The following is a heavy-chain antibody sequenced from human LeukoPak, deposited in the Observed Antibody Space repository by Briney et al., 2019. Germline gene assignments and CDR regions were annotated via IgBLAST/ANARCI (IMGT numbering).Heavy chain of an antibody. CDR2: IIPIFGTA. CDR3: ARERKKQQLVRGNWFDP. D-gene: IGHD6-13*01. CDR1: GYTFTSYG. Sequence: GASVKVSCKASGYTFTSYGISWVRQAPGQGLEWMGGIIPIFGTANYAQKFQGRVTITADESTSTAYMELSSLRSEDTAVYYCARERKKQQLVRGNWFDPWGQGTLVTVSS. V-gene: IGHV1-69*13. J-gene: IGHJ5*02.